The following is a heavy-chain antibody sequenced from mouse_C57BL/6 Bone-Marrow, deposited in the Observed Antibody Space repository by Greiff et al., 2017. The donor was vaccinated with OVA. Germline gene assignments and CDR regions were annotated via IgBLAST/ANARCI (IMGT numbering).Heavy chain of an antibody. CDR3: AIHDYDGGLYAMDY. V-gene: IGHV1-69*01. J-gene: IGHJ4*01. Sequence: VQLQQPGAELVMPGASVKLSCKASGYTFTSYWMHWVKQRPGQGLEWIGEIDPSDSYTNYNQKFKGKSTLTVDKSYSTAYMQLSSLTSEDSAVYYCAIHDYDGGLYAMDYWGQGTSVTVSS. D-gene: IGHD2-4*01. CDR1: GYTFTSYW. CDR2: IDPSDSYT.